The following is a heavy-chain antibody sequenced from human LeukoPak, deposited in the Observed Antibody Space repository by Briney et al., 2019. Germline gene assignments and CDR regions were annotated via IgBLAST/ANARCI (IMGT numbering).Heavy chain of an antibody. CDR3: ARHYGAGTYPLDY. CDR1: GGSISSYY. Sequence: SETLSLTCTVSGGSISSYYWSWIRQPPGRGLEWIGWIYYSGNTKYNPSLESRVTISLDTPKNQFSLKLTSVTAADTAVYYCARHYGAGTYPLDYRGQGTLVTVSS. D-gene: IGHD3-10*01. CDR2: IYYSGNT. J-gene: IGHJ4*02. V-gene: IGHV4-59*08.